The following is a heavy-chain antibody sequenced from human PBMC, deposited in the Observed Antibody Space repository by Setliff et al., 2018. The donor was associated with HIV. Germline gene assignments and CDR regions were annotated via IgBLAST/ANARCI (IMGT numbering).Heavy chain of an antibody. Sequence: ASVKVSCKASGYTFSNYHVHWVRQAPGEGLEWMGMITPSGATRKYAQKFQGRVTMTWDTSTSTVSMDLSSLRSDDTAVYYCARDEYHYGSGSLDYWGQGTLVTVSS. J-gene: IGHJ4*02. CDR2: ITPSGATR. D-gene: IGHD3-10*01. V-gene: IGHV1-46*01. CDR1: GYTFSNYH. CDR3: ARDEYHYGSGSLDY.